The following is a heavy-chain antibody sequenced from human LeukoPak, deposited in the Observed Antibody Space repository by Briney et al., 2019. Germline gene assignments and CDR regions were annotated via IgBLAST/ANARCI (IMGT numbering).Heavy chain of an antibody. V-gene: IGHV3-48*03. D-gene: IGHD3-10*02. Sequence: GGSLRLSCTASGFTFGDYIMSWVRQAPGKGLEWVSYISSSGSTIYYADSVKGRFTISRDNAKNSLYPQMNSLRAEDTAVYYCAELGITMIGGVWGKGTTVTISS. CDR1: GFTFGDYI. CDR3: AELGITMIGGV. J-gene: IGHJ6*04. CDR2: ISSSGSTI.